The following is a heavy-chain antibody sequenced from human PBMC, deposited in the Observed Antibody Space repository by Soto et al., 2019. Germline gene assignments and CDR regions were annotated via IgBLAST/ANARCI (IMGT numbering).Heavy chain of an antibody. CDR2: MSYDGSDT. CDR1: GFIFSNNG. Sequence: GGSLRLSCVGSGFIFSNNGMHWIRQTPGKGLEWVAFMSYDGSDTFYADSVKGRFTISRDNSENTLFLHMSNLRAEDTAMYYCTIVRVADSALDHWGQGTLVTVSS. J-gene: IGHJ4*02. CDR3: TIVRVADSALDH. D-gene: IGHD3-10*02. V-gene: IGHV3-30*02.